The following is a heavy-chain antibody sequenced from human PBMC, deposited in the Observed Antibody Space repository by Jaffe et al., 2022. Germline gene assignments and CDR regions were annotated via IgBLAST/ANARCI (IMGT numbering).Heavy chain of an antibody. V-gene: IGHV4-38-2*01. J-gene: IGHJ3*02. CDR3: ARRLGYCSGGSCYYTHPSHAFDI. CDR2: IYHSGST. CDR1: GYSISSGYY. D-gene: IGHD2-15*01. Sequence: QVQLQESGPGLVKPSETLSLTCAVSGYSISSGYYWGWIRQPPGKGLEWIGSIYHSGSTYYNPSLKSRVTISVDTSKNQFSLKLSSVTAADTAVYYCARRLGYCSGGSCYYTHPSHAFDIWGQGTMVTVSS.